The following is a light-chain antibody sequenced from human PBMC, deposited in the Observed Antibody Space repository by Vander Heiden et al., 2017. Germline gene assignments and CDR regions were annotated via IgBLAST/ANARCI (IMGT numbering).Light chain of an antibody. Sequence: QSALTHPASVSGSPGPSITISCTGTSSDVGSYNLVSWYQQHPGKAPKLMIYEVSKRPSGVSNRFSGSKSGNTASLTISGLQAEDEADYYCCSYAGSSTLVFGGGTKLTVL. CDR2: EVS. CDR3: CSYAGSSTLV. V-gene: IGLV2-23*02. J-gene: IGLJ2*01. CDR1: SSDVGSYNL.